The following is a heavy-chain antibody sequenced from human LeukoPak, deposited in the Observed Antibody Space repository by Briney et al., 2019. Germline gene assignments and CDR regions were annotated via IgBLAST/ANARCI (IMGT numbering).Heavy chain of an antibody. Sequence: SETLSLTCAVYGGSFSGYYWSWIRQPPGKGLEWIGEIYHSGSTNYNPSLKSRVTISVDTSKNQFSLKLSSVTAADTAVYYCARHSLSSWYRREFDYWGQGTLVTVSS. J-gene: IGHJ4*02. D-gene: IGHD6-13*01. CDR1: GGSFSGYY. CDR3: ARHSLSSWYRREFDY. V-gene: IGHV4-34*01. CDR2: IYHSGST.